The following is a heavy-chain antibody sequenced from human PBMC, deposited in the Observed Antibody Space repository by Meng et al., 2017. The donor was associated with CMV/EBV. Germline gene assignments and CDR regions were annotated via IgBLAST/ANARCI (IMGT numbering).Heavy chain of an antibody. CDR3: ARDVRYAAAGLRTFDY. V-gene: IGHV1-18*01. D-gene: IGHD6-13*01. CDR1: GYTFTSYG. CDR2: ISAYNGNT. J-gene: IGHJ4*02. Sequence: ASVKVSCKASGYTFTSYGISWVRQAPGQGLEWMGWISAYNGNTNYAQKLQGRVTMTIDTSTSTAYMELRSLRSDDTAVYYCARDVRYAAAGLRTFDYWGQGTLVTVSS.